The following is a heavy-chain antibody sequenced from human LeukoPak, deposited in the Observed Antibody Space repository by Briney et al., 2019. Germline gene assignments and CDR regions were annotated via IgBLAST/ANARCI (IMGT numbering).Heavy chain of an antibody. D-gene: IGHD2-2*01. CDR3: AKDGAFIVVVPAAPLDY. Sequence: GGSLRLSCAASGFTFSSYGMHWVRQAPGKGLEWVAFIRYDGSNKYYADSVKGRFTISRDNSKNTLYLQMNSLRAEDTAVYYCAKDGAFIVVVPAAPLDYWAREPWSPSPQ. J-gene: IGHJ4*02. CDR1: GFTFSSYG. V-gene: IGHV3-30*02. CDR2: IRYDGSNK.